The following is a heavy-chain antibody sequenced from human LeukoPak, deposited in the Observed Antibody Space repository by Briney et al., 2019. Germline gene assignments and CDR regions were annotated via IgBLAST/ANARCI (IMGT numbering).Heavy chain of an antibody. CDR1: DFSFTTYA. Sequence: GGSLRLSCAASDFSFTTYAMSWVGQAPGKGLEWVSRISGGGTITDYADSVKGRFTISRDNSKNTLYLQMNSLRAEDTAVYYRAKESSLLRGPLVIYYFDFWGQGTLVTVSS. CDR3: AKESSLLRGPLVIYYFDF. V-gene: IGHV3-23*01. CDR2: ISGGGTIT. J-gene: IGHJ4*02. D-gene: IGHD3-10*01.